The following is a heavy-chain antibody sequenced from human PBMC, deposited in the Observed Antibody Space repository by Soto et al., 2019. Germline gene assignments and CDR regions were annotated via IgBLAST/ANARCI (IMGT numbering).Heavy chain of an antibody. D-gene: IGHD6-13*01. CDR1: GDTFNSYA. CDR3: ARKLRITTAGPRPYDY. CDR2: IIPIFGAA. V-gene: IGHV1-69*12. Sequence: QVQLMQSGAEVKKPGSSVKVSCTASGDTFNSYAVNWVGQAPGQGLEWMGGIIPIFGAANYAQKFQGRVTITADESTSTVYRELRSLRSDDTAVLYCARKLRITTAGPRPYDYWGQGTLVTVSS. J-gene: IGHJ4*02.